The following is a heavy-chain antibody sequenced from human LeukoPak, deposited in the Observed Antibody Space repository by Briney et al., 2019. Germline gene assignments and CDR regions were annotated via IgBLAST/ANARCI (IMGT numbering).Heavy chain of an antibody. D-gene: IGHD1-1*01. J-gene: IGHJ6*03. Sequence: GGSLRLSCAASGFTFSSYGMHWVRQAPGKGLEWVAFIRYDGSNKYYADSVKGRFTISRDNSKNTLYLQMNSLRAEDTAVYYCAKLVSAGTMSYYYYMDVWGKGTTVTISS. CDR1: GFTFSSYG. CDR2: IRYDGSNK. CDR3: AKLVSAGTMSYYYYMDV. V-gene: IGHV3-30*02.